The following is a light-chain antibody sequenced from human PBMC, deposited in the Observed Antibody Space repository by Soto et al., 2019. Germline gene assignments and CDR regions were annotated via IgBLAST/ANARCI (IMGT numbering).Light chain of an antibody. Sequence: EFAMTQSPATLSASTGERATLSCRASQSVSSNLAWYQQKPGQAPRLLIYGASTRATGIPARFSGSGSGTEFTLTISRLEPEDVAVYYCQQYEAVVTFGQGTKVDIK. CDR3: QQYEAVVT. V-gene: IGKV3-15*01. J-gene: IGKJ1*01. CDR1: QSVSSN. CDR2: GAS.